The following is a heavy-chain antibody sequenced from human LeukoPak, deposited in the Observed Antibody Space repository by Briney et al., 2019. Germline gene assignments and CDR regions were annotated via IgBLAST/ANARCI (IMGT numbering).Heavy chain of an antibody. V-gene: IGHV4-31*03. CDR3: ARHSKRWLHLDY. CDR2: IYYSGST. D-gene: IGHD5-12*01. J-gene: IGHJ4*02. Sequence: SQTLSLTCTVSGGSFNSDTSYWSWIRQHPGKGLEWIGYIYYSGSTYYNPSLRSRVTISMDKSKNQFSLKVRSVTAADTAVYYCARHSKRWLHLDYWGQGTLVSVSS. CDR1: GGSFNSDTSY.